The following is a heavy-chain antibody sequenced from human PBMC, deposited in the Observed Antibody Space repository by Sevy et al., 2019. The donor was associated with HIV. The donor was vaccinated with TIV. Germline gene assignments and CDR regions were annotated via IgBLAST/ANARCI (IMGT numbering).Heavy chain of an antibody. CDR3: ANAYSGSYSHSYLYALDV. CDR1: GFSFSYYG. D-gene: IGHD1-26*01. V-gene: IGHV3-30*18. J-gene: IGHJ6*02. Sequence: GGSLRLSCTGSGFSFSYYGIHWVRQAPGKGLDWVALISHDGINEYYAHSVKDRFTISRDNSRNTVYLEMNSLRNEDTAIYFCANAYSGSYSHSYLYALDVWGQGTTVTVSS. CDR2: ISHDGINE.